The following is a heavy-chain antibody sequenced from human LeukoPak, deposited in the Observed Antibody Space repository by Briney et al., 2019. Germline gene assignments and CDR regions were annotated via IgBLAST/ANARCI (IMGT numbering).Heavy chain of an antibody. CDR1: GFTFSSYS. D-gene: IGHD3-22*01. V-gene: IGHV3-21*01. J-gene: IGHJ4*02. CDR2: ISSSSSYI. Sequence: GGSLRLSCAASGFTFSSYSMNWVRQAPGKGLEWVSSISSSSSYIYYADSVKGRFTISRDNAKNSLYLQMNSLRAEDTAVYYCASRYDSSGHYVVGFGSYWGQGTLVTVSS. CDR3: ASRYDSSGHYVVGFGSY.